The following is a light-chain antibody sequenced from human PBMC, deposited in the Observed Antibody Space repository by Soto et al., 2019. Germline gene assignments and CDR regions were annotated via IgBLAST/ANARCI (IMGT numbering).Light chain of an antibody. CDR1: SSDVGGYNY. CDR2: EVS. Sequence: QSALTQPASVSGSPGQSITISCTGTSSDVGGYNYVSWYQQHPGKAPKLMIYEVSNRPSGVSNRFSGSKSGNTASLTISGLPAEDEADYYCSSYTSSSLYVFGTGTKLTVL. V-gene: IGLV2-14*01. CDR3: SSYTSSSLYV. J-gene: IGLJ1*01.